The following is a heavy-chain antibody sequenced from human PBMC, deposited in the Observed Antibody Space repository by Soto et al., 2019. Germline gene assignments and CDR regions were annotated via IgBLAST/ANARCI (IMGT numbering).Heavy chain of an antibody. J-gene: IGHJ5*02. CDR3: ARDTSLRYFDWSPISPWDWFDP. CDR1: GYTFTSYG. Sequence: QVQLVQSGAEVKKPGASVKVSCKASGYTFTSYGISWVRQAPGQGLEWMGWISAYNGNTNYAQKLPGRVTTTTATSTSTAYMELRRLRSDATAVYYCARDTSLRYFDWSPISPWDWFDPWGQGTLVTVSS. CDR2: ISAYNGNT. D-gene: IGHD3-9*01. V-gene: IGHV1-18*01.